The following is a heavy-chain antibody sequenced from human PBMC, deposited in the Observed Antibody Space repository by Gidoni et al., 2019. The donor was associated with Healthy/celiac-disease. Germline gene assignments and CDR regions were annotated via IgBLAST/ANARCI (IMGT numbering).Heavy chain of an antibody. D-gene: IGHD1-26*01. CDR2: INPNSGGT. V-gene: IGHV1-2*04. CDR3: ARDQGRGGSYATFDP. CDR1: GYTFTGYY. J-gene: IGHJ5*02. Sequence: QVQLVQSGAEVKKPGASVKVSCKASGYTFTGYYMHWVRQAPGQGLEWMGWINPNSGGTNYAQKFQGWVTMTRDTSISTAYMELSRLRSDDTAVYYCARDQGRGGSYATFDPWGQGTLVTVSS.